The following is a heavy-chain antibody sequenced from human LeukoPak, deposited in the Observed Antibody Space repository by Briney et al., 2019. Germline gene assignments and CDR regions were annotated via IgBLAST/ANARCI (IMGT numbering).Heavy chain of an antibody. V-gene: IGHV3-53*04. D-gene: IGHD7-27*01. J-gene: IGHJ6*02. CDR3: ARSGVPHGTDV. Sequence: GGSLRLSCAASGFTVSSNYMSWVRQAPGKGLEWVSVIFSGGTTYYADSVKGRFTISRHNSENTLYLQMNSLRGEDTAVYYCARSGVPHGTDVWGQGTTVTVSS. CDR1: GFTVSSNY. CDR2: IFSGGTT.